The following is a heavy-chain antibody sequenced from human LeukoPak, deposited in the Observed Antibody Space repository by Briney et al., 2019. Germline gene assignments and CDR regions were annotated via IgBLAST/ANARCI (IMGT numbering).Heavy chain of an antibody. CDR3: ARDPLTQNDY. Sequence: GGSLRLSCAASGFTFDSYWMSWVRQAPGEGLEWVANIKQDGNEKYDVDSVKGRFTISRDNAKNSLYLQMNSLRAEDTAVYYCARDPLTQNDYWGLGTLVTVSS. D-gene: IGHD1-14*01. CDR1: GFTFDSYW. V-gene: IGHV3-7*01. J-gene: IGHJ4*02. CDR2: IKQDGNEK.